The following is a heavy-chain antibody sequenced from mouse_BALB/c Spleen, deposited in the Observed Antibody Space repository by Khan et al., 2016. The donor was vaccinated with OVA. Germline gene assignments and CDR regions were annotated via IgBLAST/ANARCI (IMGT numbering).Heavy chain of an antibody. V-gene: IGHV1-26*01. CDR2: VNPNNGGT. D-gene: IGHD1-1*01. J-gene: IGHJ1*01. CDR1: GYSFTGYY. CDR3: AIYHGYFDV. Sequence: VQLQQSGPDLVKPGASMKISCKASGYSFTGYYIHWVKQSPGKSLEWIGRVNPNNGGTSSNPKFKGKAILTVDKSSNTAYMAIRSLTSEDSAVYSCAIYHGYFDVWGAGTTVTVSS.